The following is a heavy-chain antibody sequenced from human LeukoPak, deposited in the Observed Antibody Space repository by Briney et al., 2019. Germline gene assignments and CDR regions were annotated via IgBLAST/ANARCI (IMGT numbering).Heavy chain of an antibody. CDR3: ARQYYDSTGYYYFDY. D-gene: IGHD3-22*01. CDR1: GGSITGSSYY. V-gene: IGHV4-39*01. J-gene: IGHJ4*02. CDR2: MYYSGST. Sequence: PSETLSLTCSVSGGSITGSSYYWGWIRQPPGKGLEWIGSMYYSGSTYSNPSLKSRVTISADTSKNQFSLKLKSVTAADTAVYYCARQYYDSTGYYYFDYWGQGTLVTVSS.